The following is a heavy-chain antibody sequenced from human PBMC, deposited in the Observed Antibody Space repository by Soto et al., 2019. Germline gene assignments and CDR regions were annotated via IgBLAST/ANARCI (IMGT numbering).Heavy chain of an antibody. D-gene: IGHD5-12*01. CDR1: GGTFNRYT. CDR3: ALFGFRDGNNTKYNYSGMDV. CDR2: VIPIFVTA. J-gene: IGHJ6*02. V-gene: IGHV1-69*01. Sequence: VQLVQSGAEVKKPGSSVKLSCKASGGTFNRYTISWVRQAPGQGLEWMGGVIPIFVTANFAQKFQGRVEITADESTSPAYMELRSLRSEDTAVYYCALFGFRDGNNTKYNYSGMDVWGQGTTVTISS.